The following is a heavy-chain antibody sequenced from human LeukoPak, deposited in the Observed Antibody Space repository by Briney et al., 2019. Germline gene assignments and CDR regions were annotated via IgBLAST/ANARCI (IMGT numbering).Heavy chain of an antibody. CDR3: ARDFNLYYYDSSGYDY. CDR2: IYYSGST. J-gene: IGHJ4*02. Sequence: SETLSLTCTVSGGSISSSSYYWGWIRQPPGKGLEWIGSIYYSGSTYYNPSLKSRVTISVDTSKNQFSLKLSSVTAADTAVYYCARDFNLYYYDSSGYDYWGQGTLVTVSS. D-gene: IGHD3-22*01. V-gene: IGHV4-39*07. CDR1: GGSISSSSYY.